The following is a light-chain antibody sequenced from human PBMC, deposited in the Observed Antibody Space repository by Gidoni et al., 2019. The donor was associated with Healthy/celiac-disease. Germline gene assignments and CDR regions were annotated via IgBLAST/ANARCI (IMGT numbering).Light chain of an antibody. Sequence: EIVLTQSPGTLSLSPGERATLPGRASQSVSSSYLAWYQQKPGQAPRLLIYGASSRATGIPDRFSGSGSGTDFTLTISRLEPEDFAVYYCQQYGSSPFTFGGGTKVEIK. CDR3: QQYGSSPFT. V-gene: IGKV3-20*01. J-gene: IGKJ4*01. CDR2: GAS. CDR1: QSVSSSY.